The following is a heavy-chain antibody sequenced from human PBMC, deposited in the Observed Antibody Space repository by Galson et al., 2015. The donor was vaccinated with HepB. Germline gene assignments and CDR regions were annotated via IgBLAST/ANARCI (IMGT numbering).Heavy chain of an antibody. CDR3: ARTVAGDYYYYGMDV. D-gene: IGHD6-19*01. Sequence: QSGAEVKKPGESLRISCKGSGYSFTSYWISWVRQMPGKGLEWMGRIDPSDSYTNYSPSFQGHVTISADKSISTAYLQWSSLKASDTAMYYCARTVAGDYYYYGMDVWGQGTMVTVSS. CDR2: IDPSDSYT. V-gene: IGHV5-10-1*01. CDR1: GYSFTSYW. J-gene: IGHJ6*02.